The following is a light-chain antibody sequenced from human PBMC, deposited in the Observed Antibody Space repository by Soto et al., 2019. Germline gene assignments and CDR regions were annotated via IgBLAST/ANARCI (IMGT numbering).Light chain of an antibody. V-gene: IGLV3-25*02. CDR3: QSADNSGTYGV. J-gene: IGLJ3*02. CDR2: KDS. CDR1: ALPKQY. Sequence: SYELTQPPSVSVSPGQTARIPCSGDALPKQYAYWYQQKPGQAPVVLIYKDSERPSGIPERFSGSSTGTTVTLTISGVQAEDEAAYYCQSADNSGTYGVFGGGTKLTVL.